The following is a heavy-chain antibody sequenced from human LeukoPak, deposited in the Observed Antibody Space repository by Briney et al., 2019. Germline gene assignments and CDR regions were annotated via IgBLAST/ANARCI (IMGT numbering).Heavy chain of an antibody. CDR1: GFTFTSSA. CDR2: IVVGSGNT. Sequence: ASVKVSSKASGFTFTSSAMQWVRQARGQRLEWIGWIVVGSGNTNYAQKFQERVTITRDMSTSTAYMELSSLRSEDTAVYYCAADNRANDFWSGYYAFDIWGQGTMVTVSS. V-gene: IGHV1-58*02. D-gene: IGHD3-3*01. J-gene: IGHJ3*02. CDR3: AADNRANDFWSGYYAFDI.